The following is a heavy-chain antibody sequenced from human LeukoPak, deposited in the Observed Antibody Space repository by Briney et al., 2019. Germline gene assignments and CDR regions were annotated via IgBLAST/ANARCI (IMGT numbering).Heavy chain of an antibody. CDR1: GFTFSSYG. CDR3: AKDRYYDSSGYPYYYAMDV. CDR2: ISYDGSNK. V-gene: IGHV3-30*18. D-gene: IGHD3-22*01. J-gene: IGHJ6*02. Sequence: GGSLRLSCAASGFTFSSYGMHWVRQAPGKGLGGVGVISYDGSNKYYADSVKGRFTISRDKSKNTLYLQMNSPRAEDTAVYYCAKDRYYDSSGYPYYYAMDVWGQGTTVTVSS.